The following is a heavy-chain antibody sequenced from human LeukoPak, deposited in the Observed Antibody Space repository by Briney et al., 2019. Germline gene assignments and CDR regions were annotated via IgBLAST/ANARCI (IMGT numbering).Heavy chain of an antibody. CDR3: ARGDYRGKPDY. CDR2: IYYSGIT. CDR1: GGSISSYY. V-gene: IGHV4-59*01. J-gene: IGHJ4*02. D-gene: IGHD4-23*01. Sequence: SETLSLTCTVSGGSISSYYWSWIRQPPGKGLEWIGYIYYSGITNYNPSLKSRVTISVDTSKNHFSLKLSSVTAPDTAVHYCARGDYRGKPDYWGQGTLVTVSS.